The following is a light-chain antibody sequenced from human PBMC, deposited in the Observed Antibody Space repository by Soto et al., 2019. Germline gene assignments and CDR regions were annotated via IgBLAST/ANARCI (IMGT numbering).Light chain of an antibody. CDR1: QNIDKS. J-gene: IGKJ1*01. Sequence: DIQMTQSPSSLSASVGHRITITCRASQNIDKSLNWYQQKPGRAPKLLIYTASRLQSGVPSRFSGSGSGTDFTLTISSLQPEDFATYYCQQSYSTLPTFGQGTKVDIK. CDR3: QQSYSTLPT. CDR2: TAS. V-gene: IGKV1-39*01.